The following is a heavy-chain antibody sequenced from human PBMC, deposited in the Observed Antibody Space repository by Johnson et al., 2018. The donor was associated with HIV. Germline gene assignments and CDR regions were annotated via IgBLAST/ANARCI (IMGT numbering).Heavy chain of an antibody. CDR3: ARGGGCGGECYSGYDAFDI. D-gene: IGHD2-21*01. Sequence: VQLVESGGGVVQPGRSLRLSCAASGFTFSSYAMHWVRQAPDKGLEWVAVISYDGSYKYYADSVKGRFTISRDNSKNTLYLQMNSLRAEDTAVCYCARGGGCGGECYSGYDAFDIWGQGTMVTVSS. J-gene: IGHJ3*02. CDR2: ISYDGSYK. CDR1: GFTFSSYA. V-gene: IGHV3-30*04.